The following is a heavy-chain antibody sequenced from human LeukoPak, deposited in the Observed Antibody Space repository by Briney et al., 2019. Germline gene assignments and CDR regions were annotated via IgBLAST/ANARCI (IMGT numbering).Heavy chain of an antibody. CDR1: GGSIRSYY. D-gene: IGHD4/OR15-4a*01. CDR3: ATGAPRGMDV. CDR2: IDYSGST. V-gene: IGHV4-59*08. J-gene: IGHJ6*02. Sequence: SEPLSLTCTVSGGSIRSYYCNWIRQPQGKGLEWIANIDYSGSTNYNPSLKSRVTISLDTSKNQFSLKLSSVTAADTAVYYCATGAPRGMDVWGPGTTVTVPS.